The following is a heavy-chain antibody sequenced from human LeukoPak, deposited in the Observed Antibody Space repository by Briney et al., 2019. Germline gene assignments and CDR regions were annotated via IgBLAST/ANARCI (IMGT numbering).Heavy chain of an antibody. D-gene: IGHD4-17*01. J-gene: IGHJ4*02. CDR3: AKDQSTYGDYVFDY. CDR1: GFTFSSYG. CDR2: ISYDGSNK. Sequence: GGSLRLSCAASGFTFSSYGMHWVRQAPGKGLEWVAVISYDGSNKYYADSVKGRFTISRDNSKNTLYLQMNSLRAEDTAVYYCAKDQSTYGDYVFDYWGQGTLVTVSS. V-gene: IGHV3-30*18.